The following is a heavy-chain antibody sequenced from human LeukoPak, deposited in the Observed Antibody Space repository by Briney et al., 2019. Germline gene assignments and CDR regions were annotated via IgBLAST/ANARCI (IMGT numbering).Heavy chain of an antibody. D-gene: IGHD2-21*02. V-gene: IGHV1-18*04. Sequence: ASMKVSCKASCYTFIHYRVSWVRPAPGQRLEWLGWISPYNGDTNYAQILQGRVTMTTDTSKNTAYLELRGLRSDDTAIYYCARGAYCGGDCSSSDSFDIWGQGTMVTVSS. J-gene: IGHJ3*02. CDR3: ARGAYCGGDCSSSDSFDI. CDR2: ISPYNGDT. CDR1: CYTFIHYR.